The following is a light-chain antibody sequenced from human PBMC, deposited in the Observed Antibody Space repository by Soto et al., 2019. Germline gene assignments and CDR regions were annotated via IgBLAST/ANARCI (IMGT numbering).Light chain of an antibody. CDR2: EVS. V-gene: IGLV2-14*01. Sequence: QTALTQPASVSGSPGQSITISCTGTSSDVGGYNYVSWYQKHPGKAPKLMIYEVSNRPSGGSNRFSGSKSGNTASLTLSGLPAEDEADYSCTSYTSSSTNVFRAGTKVTVL. CDR3: TSYTSSSTNV. J-gene: IGLJ1*01. CDR1: SSDVGGYNY.